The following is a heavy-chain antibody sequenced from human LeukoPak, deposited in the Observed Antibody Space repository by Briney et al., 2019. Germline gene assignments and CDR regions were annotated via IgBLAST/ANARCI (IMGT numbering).Heavy chain of an antibody. Sequence: SETLSLTCTVSGGSISSYYWSWIRQPPGKGLEWIGYIYYSGSTNYNPSLKSRVTISVDTSKNQFSLKLSSVTAADTAVYYCARVQWLVEYYFDYWGQETLVTVSS. V-gene: IGHV4-59*01. CDR2: IYYSGST. CDR1: GGSISSYY. CDR3: ARVQWLVEYYFDY. J-gene: IGHJ4*02. D-gene: IGHD6-19*01.